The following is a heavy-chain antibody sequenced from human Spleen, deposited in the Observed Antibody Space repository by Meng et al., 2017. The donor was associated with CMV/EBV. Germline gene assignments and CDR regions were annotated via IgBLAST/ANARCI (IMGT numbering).Heavy chain of an antibody. CDR3: ARGFIVVLPAGP. Sequence: ASVKVSCKASGYTFTSYPLHWMRQAPGQGLEWMGMINPSGGSTSYAQKFQGRVTMTRDTSTSTVYMELSSLRSEDTAVYYCARGFIVVLPAGPWGQGTLVTVSS. CDR1: GYTFTSYP. D-gene: IGHD2-2*01. J-gene: IGHJ5*02. CDR2: INPSGGST. V-gene: IGHV1-46*01.